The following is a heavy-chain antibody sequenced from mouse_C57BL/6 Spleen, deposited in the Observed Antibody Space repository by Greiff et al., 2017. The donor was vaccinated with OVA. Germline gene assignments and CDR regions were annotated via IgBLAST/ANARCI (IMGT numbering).Heavy chain of an antibody. CDR2: ISSGGSYT. D-gene: IGHD1-1*01. CDR3: ARQDDSSPFAY. Sequence: EVQLQQSGGDLVKPGGSLKLSCAASGFTFSSYGMSWVRQSPDKRLEWVATISSGGSYTYYPDSVKGRFTISRDNAKNTLYLQMSSLKSEDTAMYYCARQDDSSPFAYWGQGTLVTVSA. CDR1: GFTFSSYG. J-gene: IGHJ3*01. V-gene: IGHV5-6*01.